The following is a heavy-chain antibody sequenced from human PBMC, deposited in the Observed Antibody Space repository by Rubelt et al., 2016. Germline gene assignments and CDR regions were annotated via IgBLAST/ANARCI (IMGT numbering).Heavy chain of an antibody. D-gene: IGHD4-17*01. Sequence: QVQLVESGGGVVQPGGSLRLSCAASGFTFSSYGMPWVRQAPGNGMEWVAFLRYDGSNKYYADSVKGRVTISRDNSKDPLYLQMNSLRAEDTAVDYCAKPARLDYGINAEYFQHWGQGTLVTVSS. CDR1: GFTFSSYG. CDR2: LRYDGSNK. CDR3: AKPARLDYGINAEYFQH. J-gene: IGHJ1*01. V-gene: IGHV3-30*02.